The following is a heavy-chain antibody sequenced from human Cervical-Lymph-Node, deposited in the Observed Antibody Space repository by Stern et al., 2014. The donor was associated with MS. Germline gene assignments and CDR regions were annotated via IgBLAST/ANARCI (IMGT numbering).Heavy chain of an antibody. V-gene: IGHV2-70*01. CDR3: ARNAVAGTLGGFDY. CDR1: GFSLSTSGMC. Sequence: ESGPALVKPTQTLTLTCTFSGFSLSTSGMCVSWIRQPPGKALEWLALIDWDDDKYYSTSLKTRLTISEDTSKNQVVLTMTNMDPVDTATYYCARNAVAGTLGGFDYWGQGTLVTVSS. CDR2: IDWDDDK. D-gene: IGHD6-19*01. J-gene: IGHJ4*02.